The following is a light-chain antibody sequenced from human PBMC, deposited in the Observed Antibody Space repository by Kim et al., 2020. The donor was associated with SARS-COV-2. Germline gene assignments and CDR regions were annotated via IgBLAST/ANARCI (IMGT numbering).Light chain of an antibody. CDR3: QQYGSSWT. CDR1: QSVYSDY. J-gene: IGKJ1*01. Sequence: EIVLTQSPGTLCLSPGDIATLSCRASQSVYSDYLAWYQQKPGQAPRLLIHEASIRATGIPDRFSGSGSGTDFTLTIRRLQPEDFAVYYCQQYGSSWTFGQGTKVDIK. V-gene: IGKV3-20*01. CDR2: EAS.